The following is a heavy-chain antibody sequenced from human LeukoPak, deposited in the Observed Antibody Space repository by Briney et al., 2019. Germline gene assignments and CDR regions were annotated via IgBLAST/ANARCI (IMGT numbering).Heavy chain of an antibody. D-gene: IGHD5-18*01. CDR2: ISDSVSGGST. Sequence: GGSLRLSCAASGVTFNNYAMTWVRQAPGKGLEWVSTISDSVSGGSTYYADSVKGRFTISRDNSKNTLYLQMNSLRAEDTAVYYCAKDRTGYSYGYFLSPWGQGTLVTVSS. J-gene: IGHJ5*02. CDR1: GVTFNNYA. CDR3: AKDRTGYSYGYFLSP. V-gene: IGHV3-23*01.